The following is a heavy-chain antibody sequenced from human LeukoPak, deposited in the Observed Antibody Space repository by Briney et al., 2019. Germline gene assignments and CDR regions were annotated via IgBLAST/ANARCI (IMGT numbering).Heavy chain of an antibody. CDR3: ARAANYGDCFDY. V-gene: IGHV4-59*01. CDR2: IYYSGST. D-gene: IGHD4-17*01. Sequence: PSETLSLTCTVPGGSISSYYWSWIRQPPGMGLEWIGYIYYSGSTNYNPSLKSRVTISVDTSKNQFSLKLSSVTAADTAVYYCARAANYGDCFDYWGQGTLVTVSS. CDR1: GGSISSYY. J-gene: IGHJ4*02.